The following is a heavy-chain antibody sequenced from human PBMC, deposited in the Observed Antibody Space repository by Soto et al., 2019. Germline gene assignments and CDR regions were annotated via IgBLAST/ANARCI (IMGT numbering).Heavy chain of an antibody. D-gene: IGHD4-4*01. Sequence: SETLSLTCAVYGGSFSYYYWSWIRQPPGKGLEWIGEINHGGSAYYNPSLKSRVTISLDTSKNQFYLKLSSVTAADTAVYYCAGEYSNYWDYWGQGTLVTVSS. CDR3: AGEYSNYWDY. V-gene: IGHV4-34*01. J-gene: IGHJ4*02. CDR1: GGSFSYYY. CDR2: INHGGSA.